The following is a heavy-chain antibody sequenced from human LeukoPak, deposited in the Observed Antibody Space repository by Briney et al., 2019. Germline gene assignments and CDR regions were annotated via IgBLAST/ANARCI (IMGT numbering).Heavy chain of an antibody. D-gene: IGHD3-22*01. Sequence: ASVTVSCKASGYTFTGYYMHWVRQAPGQGLEWMGWINPNSGGTNYAQKFQGRVTMTRDTSISTAYMELSRLRSDDTAVYYCARDLTALSRITMIVVVSYYYGMDVWGQGTTVTVSS. CDR1: GYTFTGYY. CDR2: INPNSGGT. CDR3: ARDLTALSRITMIVVVSYYYGMDV. J-gene: IGHJ6*02. V-gene: IGHV1-2*02.